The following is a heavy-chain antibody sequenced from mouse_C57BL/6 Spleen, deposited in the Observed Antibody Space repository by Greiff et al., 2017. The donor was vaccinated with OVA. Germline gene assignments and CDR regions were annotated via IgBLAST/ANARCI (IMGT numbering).Heavy chain of an antibody. D-gene: IGHD1-1*01. Sequence: QVQLQQSGAELARPGASVKLSCKASGHTFTSYGISWVKQRTGQGLEWIGEIYPRSGNTYYNEKFKGKATLTADKSSSTAYMELRSLTSEDSAVYFCARDYGSSPAWFAYWGQGTLVTVSA. CDR3: ARDYGSSPAWFAY. CDR2: IYPRSGNT. V-gene: IGHV1-81*01. J-gene: IGHJ3*01. CDR1: GHTFTSYG.